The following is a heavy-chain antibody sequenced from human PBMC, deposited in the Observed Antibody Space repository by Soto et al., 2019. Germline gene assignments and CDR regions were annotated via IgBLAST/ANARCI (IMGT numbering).Heavy chain of an antibody. CDR3: ARITGGKYYDILTGYYGIAKYYYMDV. D-gene: IGHD3-9*01. V-gene: IGHV3-74*01. J-gene: IGHJ6*03. Sequence: GGSLRLSCAASGFTFSSYWMHWVRQAPGKGLVWVSRINSDGSSTSYADSVKGRFTISRDNAKNTLYLQMNSLRAEDTAVYYCARITGGKYYDILTGYYGIAKYYYMDVWGKGTTVTVSS. CDR2: INSDGSST. CDR1: GFTFSSYW.